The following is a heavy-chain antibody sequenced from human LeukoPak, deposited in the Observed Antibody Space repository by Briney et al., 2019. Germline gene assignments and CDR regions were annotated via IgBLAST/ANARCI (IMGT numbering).Heavy chain of an antibody. Sequence: PGGSLRLSCAASGFTFSNYGMHWVRQAPGKGLEWVAVISYDGSNKYYADSVKGRFTISRDNSKNTLYLQMNSLRAEDTAVYYCAKDGHGDYANYWGQGTLVTVSS. V-gene: IGHV3-30*18. CDR3: AKDGHGDYANY. D-gene: IGHD4-17*01. J-gene: IGHJ4*02. CDR1: GFTFSNYG. CDR2: ISYDGSNK.